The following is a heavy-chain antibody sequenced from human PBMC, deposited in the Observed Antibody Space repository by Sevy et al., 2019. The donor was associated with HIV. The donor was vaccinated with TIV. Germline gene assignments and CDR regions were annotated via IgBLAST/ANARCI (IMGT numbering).Heavy chain of an antibody. Sequence: SETLSLSCTVSGGSISTADYYWSWIRQSPTKGLEWIGYIHPRGNTYYNPSLKSRLTISIDASKTQFSLNLRSVTTAETAMYYCARGVGGPGVMITFGGVKYAFDVWGQGRMVTVSS. CDR2: IHPRGNT. CDR3: ARGVGGPGVMITFGGVKYAFDV. V-gene: IGHV4-30-4*01. J-gene: IGHJ3*01. D-gene: IGHD3-16*01. CDR1: GGSISTADYY.